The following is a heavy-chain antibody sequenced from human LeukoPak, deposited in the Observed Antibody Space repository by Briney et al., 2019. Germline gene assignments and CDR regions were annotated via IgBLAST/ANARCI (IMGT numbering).Heavy chain of an antibody. V-gene: IGHV3-30*03. Sequence: QPGGSLRLSCAASGFTFSSYGMHWVRQAPGKGLEWVAVISYDGSNKYYADSVKGRFTISRDNSKNTLYLQMNSLRAEDTAVYYCAREITYDSSGNFDYWGQGTLVTVSS. CDR1: GFTFSSYG. CDR3: AREITYDSSGNFDY. J-gene: IGHJ4*02. CDR2: ISYDGSNK. D-gene: IGHD3-22*01.